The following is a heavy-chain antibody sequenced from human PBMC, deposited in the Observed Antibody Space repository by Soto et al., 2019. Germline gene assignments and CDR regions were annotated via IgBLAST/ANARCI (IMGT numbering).Heavy chain of an antibody. V-gene: IGHV4-31*03. CDR1: GGFISRGGYY. J-gene: IGHJ4*02. D-gene: IGHD2-2*01. CDR2: IHYRGST. Sequence: QVQLQESGPGLVEPSQTLSLTCSVSGGFISRGGYYWSWIRQFPGKGLEWIGYIHYRGSTYYNPSLKSRGSISVDMSKKQLALNMPSVTAADTAVYYCARCRDAFGFDSWGQGTLVTVSS. CDR3: ARCRDAFGFDS.